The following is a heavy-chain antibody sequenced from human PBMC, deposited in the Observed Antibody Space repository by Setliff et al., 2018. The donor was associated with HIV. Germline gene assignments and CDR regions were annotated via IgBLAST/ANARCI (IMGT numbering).Heavy chain of an antibody. V-gene: IGHV4-4*07. CDR1: GGSLQGYY. J-gene: IGHJ5*02. D-gene: IGHD3-10*01. CDR2: IYYVGWS. CDR3: VRSIHGGGSEPFDT. Sequence: SETLSLTCSVSGGSLQGYYWSWIRQPAGKGLQWIGRIYYVGWSKYNPSLEDRVTMSVDTSNNQSSLSLTSVTAADTAVYYCVRSIHGGGSEPFDTWGQGILVTVSS.